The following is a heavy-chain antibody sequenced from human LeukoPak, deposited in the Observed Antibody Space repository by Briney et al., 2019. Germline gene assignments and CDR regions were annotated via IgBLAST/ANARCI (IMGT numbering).Heavy chain of an antibody. J-gene: IGHJ4*02. CDR2: ISGSGGST. D-gene: IGHD2-2*02. CDR3: AKGGYCSSTSCYTGLFDY. Sequence: GGSLRLSCAASGFTFSSYAMSWVRQAPGKGLEWVSAISGSGGSTYYADSVKGRFTISRDNSKNTLYLQMNSLRAEDTAVYYCAKGGYCSSTSCYTGLFDYWGQGTLVTVSS. V-gene: IGHV3-23*01. CDR1: GFTFSSYA.